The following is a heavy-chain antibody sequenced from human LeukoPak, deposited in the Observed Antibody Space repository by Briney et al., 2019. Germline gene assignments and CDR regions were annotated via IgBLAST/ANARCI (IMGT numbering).Heavy chain of an antibody. CDR2: IWYDGSNK. J-gene: IGHJ4*02. D-gene: IGHD3-3*01. V-gene: IGHV3-33*01. Sequence: QAGGSLRLSCAASGFTFSSYGMHWVRQAPGKGLEWVAVIWYDGSNKYYADSVKGRFTISRDNSKSTLYLQMNSLRAEDTAVYYCASEGTYYDFWSGYYYWGQGTLVTVSS. CDR3: ASEGTYYDFWSGYYY. CDR1: GFTFSSYG.